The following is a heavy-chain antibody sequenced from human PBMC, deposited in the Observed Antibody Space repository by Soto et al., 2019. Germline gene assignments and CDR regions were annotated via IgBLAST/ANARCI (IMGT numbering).Heavy chain of an antibody. V-gene: IGHV3-21*01. CDR3: ARVATIQLPQGYYYGMDV. D-gene: IGHD5-18*01. CDR2: ISSSSSYI. J-gene: IGHJ6*02. CDR1: GFTFSSYS. Sequence: GSLRLSCAASGFTFSSYSMNWVRQAPGKGLEWVSSISSSSSYIYYADSVKGRFTISRDNAKNSLYLQMNSLRAEDTAVYYCARVATIQLPQGYYYGMDVWGQGTTVTVSS.